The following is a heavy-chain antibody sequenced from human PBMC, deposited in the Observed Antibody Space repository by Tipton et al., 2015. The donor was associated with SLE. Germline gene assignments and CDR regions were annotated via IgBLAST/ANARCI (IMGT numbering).Heavy chain of an antibody. CDR2: IKGDGSKR. Sequence: SLRLSCVASGFTFSAYWMKWVRQAPGKGLEWVANIKGDGSKRYYVASVKGRFTISRDNAKNSLSLQMNSLRAEDTAVYYCATYDFWSGRTPPDDYWGQGTLVTVSS. CDR3: ATYDFWSGRTPPDDY. J-gene: IGHJ4*02. CDR1: GFTFSAYW. V-gene: IGHV3-7*01. D-gene: IGHD3-3*01.